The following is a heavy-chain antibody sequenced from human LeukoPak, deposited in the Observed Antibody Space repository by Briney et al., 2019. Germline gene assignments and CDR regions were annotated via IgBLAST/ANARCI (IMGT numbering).Heavy chain of an antibody. CDR3: ATGSGYYYFEY. D-gene: IGHD3-3*01. Sequence: GGSLRLSCAVSGFTFNNYAMHWGRQGPGQGLERVAFISYETGSNTNYGDSVKGRFTISRDNSKNTLFLLMNSLRAEDTAVHYCATGSGYYYFEYWGQGSLVTVSS. CDR2: ISYETGSNT. CDR1: GFTFNNYA. J-gene: IGHJ4*02. V-gene: IGHV3-30*03.